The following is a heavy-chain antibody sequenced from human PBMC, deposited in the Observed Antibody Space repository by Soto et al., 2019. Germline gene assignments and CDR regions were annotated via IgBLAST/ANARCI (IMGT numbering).Heavy chain of an antibody. CDR3: ARIGRVAPIDYYYYMDV. CDR1: GFTFSDYY. D-gene: IGHD3-16*01. V-gene: IGHV3-11*01. Sequence: GGSLRLSCAASGFTFSDYYMSWIRQAPGKGLEWVSYISSSGSTIYYTDSVKGRFTISRDNAKNSLYLQMNSLRAEDTAVYYCARIGRVAPIDYYYYMDVWGKGTTVTVSS. CDR2: ISSSGSTI. J-gene: IGHJ6*03.